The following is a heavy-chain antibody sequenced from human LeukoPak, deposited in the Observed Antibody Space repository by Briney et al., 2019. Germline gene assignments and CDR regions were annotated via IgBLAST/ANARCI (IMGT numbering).Heavy chain of an antibody. CDR3: ARGSTLQDY. D-gene: IGHD2-21*02. J-gene: IGHJ4*02. V-gene: IGHV4-4*09. CDR2: IYSSETT. CDR1: GASISSDY. Sequence: SETLSLTCSVSGASISSDYWSWIRQPPGKGLEWIGNIYSSETTKYNPSLRSRATISGDTSKNQFSLKLSSVTAADTAVYYCARGSTLQDYWGQGTLVTVSS.